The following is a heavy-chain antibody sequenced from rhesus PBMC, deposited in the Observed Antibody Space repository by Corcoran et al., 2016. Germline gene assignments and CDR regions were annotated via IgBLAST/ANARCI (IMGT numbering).Heavy chain of an antibody. CDR2: IYGNGAST. D-gene: IGHD6S26*01. Sequence: QVQLQASGPGLGKPSEPLSLTCAVSGGAIRDYYYWNWIRQPPGKGREWIGNIYGNGASTYYNPSLKSRVTISKDTSKNQFFLKLSSVTAADTAVYYCARGGIAAAGPDVVDYWGQGVLVTVSS. J-gene: IGHJ4*01. CDR3: ARGGIAAAGPDVVDY. CDR1: GGAIRDYYY. V-gene: IGHV4S9*01.